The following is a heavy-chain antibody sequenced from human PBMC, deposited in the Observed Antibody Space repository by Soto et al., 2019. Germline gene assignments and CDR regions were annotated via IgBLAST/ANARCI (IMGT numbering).Heavy chain of an antibody. CDR2: ISYDGSNK. D-gene: IGHD3-3*01. CDR3: ARDDALYDFGSGAPEGYFDY. Sequence: PGGSLRLSCAASGFTFSSYAMHWVRQAPGKGLEWVAVISYDGSNKYYADSVKGRFTISRDNSKNTLYLQMNSLRAEDTAVYYCARDDALYDFGSGAPEGYFDYWGQGTLVTVSS. V-gene: IGHV3-30-3*01. J-gene: IGHJ4*02. CDR1: GFTFSSYA.